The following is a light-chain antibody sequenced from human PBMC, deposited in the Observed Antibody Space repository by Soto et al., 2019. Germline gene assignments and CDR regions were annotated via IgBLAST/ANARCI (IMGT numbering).Light chain of an antibody. J-gene: IGKJ1*01. V-gene: IGKV1-39*01. CDR3: QQSYTTPWT. CDR2: AAS. CDR1: QSITSY. Sequence: DIQMTQSPSSLSASVGDRVTITCRASQSITSYLNWYQQKPGKAPQLLIYAASSLQSGVPSRFSGSGSGTDFTLTISSLQPEGFATYFCQQSYTTPWTFGQGTKVEV.